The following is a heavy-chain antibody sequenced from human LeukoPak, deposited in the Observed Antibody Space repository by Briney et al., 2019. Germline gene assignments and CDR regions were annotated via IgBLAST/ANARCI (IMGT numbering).Heavy chain of an antibody. Sequence: ASVKVSCKASGGTFSSYAISWVRQAPGQGLEWMGLINPSGGSTNYAQKFQGRVTMTRDTSTSTVDLELSSLRSEDTAIYYCARCSSSCFSVDYWGQGTLVTVSS. CDR2: INPSGGST. J-gene: IGHJ4*02. CDR1: GGTFSSYA. D-gene: IGHD6-13*01. V-gene: IGHV1-46*01. CDR3: ARCSSSCFSVDY.